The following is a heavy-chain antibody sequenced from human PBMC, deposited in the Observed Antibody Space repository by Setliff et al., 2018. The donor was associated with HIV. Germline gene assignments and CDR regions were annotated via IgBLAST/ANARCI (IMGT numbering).Heavy chain of an antibody. Sequence: SETLSLTCTSSGDSISGYYRSWIRQPAGKGLEWIGRMHTSGNTNYNPSLKSRVTMSVDTSRNQFSLRLSSVTAADTAVYYCASEAWTSYRSSSGYYYYYMDVWGKGTAVTVSS. J-gene: IGHJ6*03. V-gene: IGHV4-4*07. D-gene: IGHD6-6*01. CDR1: GDSISGYY. CDR3: ASEAWTSYRSSSGYYYYYMDV. CDR2: MHTSGNT.